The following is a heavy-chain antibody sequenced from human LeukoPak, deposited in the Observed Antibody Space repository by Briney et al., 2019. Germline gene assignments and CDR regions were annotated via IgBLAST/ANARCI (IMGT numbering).Heavy chain of an antibody. J-gene: IGHJ4*02. D-gene: IGHD2-2*01. CDR2: ISYDGSNK. Sequence: GGSLRLSCAASGFTFSSHGMHWVRQAPGKGLEWVAVISYDGSNKYYADSVKGRFTVSRDNSKNTLFLQMNTLRTEDTAVYYCAKEYQAAIDYWGQGTLSPSPQ. V-gene: IGHV3-30*18. CDR3: AKEYQAAIDY. CDR1: GFTFSSHG.